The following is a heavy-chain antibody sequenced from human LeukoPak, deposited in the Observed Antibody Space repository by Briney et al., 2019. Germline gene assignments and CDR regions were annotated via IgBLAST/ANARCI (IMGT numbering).Heavy chain of an antibody. CDR1: GFSFRSYG. Sequence: PGGSLRLSCVASGFSFRSYGMHWVRQAPGKGLEWVAFLPSHESYTADADSVKGRFTISRDNFKNTLYLQMNSLRSEDMAVYYCAKEEFSHSVGFDYWGQGTLVTVSS. V-gene: IGHV3-30*02. J-gene: IGHJ4*02. CDR3: AKEEFSHSVGFDY. CDR2: LPSHESYT. D-gene: IGHD3-10*01.